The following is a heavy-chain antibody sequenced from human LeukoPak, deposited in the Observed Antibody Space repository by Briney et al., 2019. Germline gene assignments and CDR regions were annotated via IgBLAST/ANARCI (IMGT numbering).Heavy chain of an antibody. CDR3: ARVQNDFWSGYYTVIDY. Sequence: GASVKVSCKASGYTFTSYGISWVRQAPGQGLEWMGWISAYNGNTNYAQKLQGRVTMTTDTSTSTAYMELRSLRSDDMAVYYCARVQNDFWSGYYTVIDYWGQGTLVTVSS. CDR1: GYTFTSYG. CDR2: ISAYNGNT. J-gene: IGHJ4*02. D-gene: IGHD3-3*01. V-gene: IGHV1-18*03.